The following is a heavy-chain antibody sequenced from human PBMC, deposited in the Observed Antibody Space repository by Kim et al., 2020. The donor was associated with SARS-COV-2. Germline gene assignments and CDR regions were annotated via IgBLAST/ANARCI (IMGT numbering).Heavy chain of an antibody. D-gene: IGHD5-18*01. J-gene: IGHJ4*02. Sequence: AGAVKVRFTVSRDNSKNTLYLQMNSLSAEDTAVYYCARDIKYSYGYFADYWGQGTLVTVSS. V-gene: IGHV3-33*01. CDR3: ARDIKYSYGYFADY.